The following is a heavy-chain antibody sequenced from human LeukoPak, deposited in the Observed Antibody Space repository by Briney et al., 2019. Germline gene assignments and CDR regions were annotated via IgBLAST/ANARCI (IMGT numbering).Heavy chain of an antibody. CDR3: ARGGYSYGLMTYYYYYYMDV. CDR1: GYTFTSYD. CDR2: MNPNSGNT. J-gene: IGHJ6*03. D-gene: IGHD5-18*01. Sequence: ASVKVSCKPSGYTFTSYDINWVRQATGQGLEWMGWMNPNSGNTGYAQKFQGRVTMTRNTSISTAYMELSSLRSEDTAVYYCARGGYSYGLMTYYYYYYMDVWGKGTTVTVSS. V-gene: IGHV1-8*01.